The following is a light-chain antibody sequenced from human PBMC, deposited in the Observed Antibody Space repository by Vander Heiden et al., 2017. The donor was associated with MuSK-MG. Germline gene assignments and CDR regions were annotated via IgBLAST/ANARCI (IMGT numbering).Light chain of an antibody. V-gene: IGKV4-1*01. CDR2: WAS. CDR1: QSVFYSSNKKND. J-gene: IGKJ1*01. Sequence: DIVMSQSPGPLAVSLGERATNHCESTQSVFYSSNKKNDLAWYQQNTGQPPKLLISWASTRESGVPDRLSGSGSGTDYTLTINSLQAEDVAVYYCQQYYDTPSTFGQGTKVXVK. CDR3: QQYYDTPST.